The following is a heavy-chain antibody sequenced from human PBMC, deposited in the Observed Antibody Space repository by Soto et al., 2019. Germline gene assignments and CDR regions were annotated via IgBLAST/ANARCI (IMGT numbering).Heavy chain of an antibody. CDR1: GDTFSSYT. J-gene: IGHJ6*02. Sequence: QVQLVQSGAELKKPGSSVKVSCRSGGDTFSSYTVSWVRQAPGQGLEWMGRVIPVLGVTNYARKFQGRVSITAEKSTSTDYLDLRNLTSGDSGVYYCARRRYCGADCYSQYYYGMDIWGQGTTVTVSS. CDR2: VIPVLGVT. CDR3: ARRRYCGADCYSQYYYGMDI. D-gene: IGHD2-21*02. V-gene: IGHV1-69*02.